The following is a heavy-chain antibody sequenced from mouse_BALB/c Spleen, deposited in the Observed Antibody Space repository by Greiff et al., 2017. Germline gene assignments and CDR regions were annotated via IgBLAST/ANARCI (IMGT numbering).Heavy chain of an antibody. V-gene: IGHV1-80*01. CDR2: IYPGDGDT. Sequence: VQLQQSGAELVRPGSSVKISCKASGYAFSSYWMNWVKQRPGQGLEWIGQIYPGDGDTNYNGKFKGKATLTADKSSRTAYMQLSSLTSEDSAVYFWARGSPAWFAYWGQGTLVTVSA. D-gene: IGHD1-1*02. CDR3: ARGSPAWFAY. J-gene: IGHJ3*01. CDR1: GYAFSSYW.